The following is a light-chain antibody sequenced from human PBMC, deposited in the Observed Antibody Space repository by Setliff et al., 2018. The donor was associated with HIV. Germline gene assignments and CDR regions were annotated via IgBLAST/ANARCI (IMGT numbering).Light chain of an antibody. V-gene: IGLV2-14*01. Sequence: QSALPQPASVSGSPGQSITISCTGTSSDVGGYNYVSWYQQHPGKAPKLMIYEVSNRPSGVSNRFSGSKSGNTASLTISGLQAEDEADYYCSSYTSTTLYVFGTGTKGTVL. CDR2: EVS. CDR1: SSDVGGYNY. J-gene: IGLJ1*01. CDR3: SSYTSTTLYV.